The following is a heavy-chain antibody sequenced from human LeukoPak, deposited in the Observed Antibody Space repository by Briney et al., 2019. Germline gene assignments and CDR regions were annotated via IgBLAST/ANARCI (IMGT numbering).Heavy chain of an antibody. CDR1: GYTFTGYY. J-gene: IGHJ5*02. Sequence: ASVKVSCKASGYTFTGYYMHWVRQAPGQGLEWMGWINPNSGGTNYAQKFQGRVTMTRDTSISTAYMELSRLRSDDTAVYYCARDGYSYDWGNWFDPRGQGTLVTVSS. CDR3: ARDGYSYDWGNWFDP. D-gene: IGHD5-18*01. V-gene: IGHV1-2*02. CDR2: INPNSGGT.